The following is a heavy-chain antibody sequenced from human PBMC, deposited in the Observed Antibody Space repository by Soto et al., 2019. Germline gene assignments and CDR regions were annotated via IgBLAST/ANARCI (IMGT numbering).Heavy chain of an antibody. Sequence: QVQLVQSGGEVKRPGASVKVSCKTSGYTFSNYGITWVRQAPGQPLEWLGWISLYSDGTNYAQKFQGRVSMTTDTSTTTAYMELRRLRSDATVVYYCAIVVPGAEAWFGPWGEGTLVTVSS. D-gene: IGHD2-2*01. CDR1: GYTFSNYG. J-gene: IGHJ5*02. V-gene: IGHV1-18*01. CDR3: AIVVPGAEAWFGP. CDR2: ISLYSDGT.